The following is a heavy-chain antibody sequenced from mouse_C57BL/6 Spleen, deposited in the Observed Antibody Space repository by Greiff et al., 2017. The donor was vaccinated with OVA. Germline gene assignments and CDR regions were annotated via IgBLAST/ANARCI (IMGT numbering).Heavy chain of an antibody. J-gene: IGHJ1*03. CDR1: GYTFTSYW. D-gene: IGHD1-1*01. CDR3: ARSTVVPKGYFDV. Sequence: VQLQQPGAELVRPGSSVKLSCKASGYTFTSYWLHWVKQRPIQGLEWIGNIDPSDSETHYNQKFKDKATLTVDKSSSTAYMQLSSLTSEDSAVYYCARSTVVPKGYFDVWGTGTTVTVSS. CDR2: IDPSDSET. V-gene: IGHV1-52*01.